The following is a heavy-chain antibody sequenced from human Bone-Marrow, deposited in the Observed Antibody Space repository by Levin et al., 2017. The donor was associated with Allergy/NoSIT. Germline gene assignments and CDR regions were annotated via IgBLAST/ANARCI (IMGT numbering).Heavy chain of an antibody. CDR3: TQGTGWLVDY. CDR1: GGSVAYFF. Sequence: SQTLSLTCTVSGGSVAYFFWNWFRHPPGKGLEWIGYINHSGTTNYNPSLKSRVTISSDTSKNQFSLRLTSVTAADTAVYYCTQGTGWLVDYWGQGALVTVSS. J-gene: IGHJ4*02. V-gene: IGHV4-59*02. CDR2: INHSGTT. D-gene: IGHD6-19*01.